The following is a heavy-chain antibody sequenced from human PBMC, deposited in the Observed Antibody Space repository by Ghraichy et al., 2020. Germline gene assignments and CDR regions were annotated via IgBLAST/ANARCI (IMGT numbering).Heavy chain of an antibody. D-gene: IGHD6-13*01. Sequence: GGSLRLSCSASGFIFSNYWMTWVRQAPGKGLEWVANINQDGSEKFYVDSVKGRFTISRDNAKKSLSLQMNSLKVEDTAVYYCASDALSFQVAGAGIRKYADWGQGTTVSVSS. V-gene: IGHV3-7*01. CDR1: GFIFSNYW. J-gene: IGHJ6*02. CDR3: ASDALSFQVAGAGIRKYAD. CDR2: INQDGSEK.